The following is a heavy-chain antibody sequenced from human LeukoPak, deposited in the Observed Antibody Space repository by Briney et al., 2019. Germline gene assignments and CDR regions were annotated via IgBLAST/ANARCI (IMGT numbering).Heavy chain of an antibody. Sequence: GGSLRLSCAASGFTFSIYNMNWVRQAPGKGLEWVSSISSSSSYIYYADSVKGRFTISRDNAKNSLYLQMNSLRAEDTAVYYCARNRNYYGSGSYRRPVGWFDPWGQGTLVTVSS. CDR3: ARNRNYYGSGSYRRPVGWFDP. J-gene: IGHJ5*02. V-gene: IGHV3-21*01. CDR2: ISSSSSYI. CDR1: GFTFSIYN. D-gene: IGHD3-10*01.